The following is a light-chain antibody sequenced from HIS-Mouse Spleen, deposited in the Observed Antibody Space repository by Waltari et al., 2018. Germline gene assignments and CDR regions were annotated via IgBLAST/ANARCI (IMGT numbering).Light chain of an antibody. Sequence: SSELTQDPAVSVALGQTVRITCPGDSLRSYYARWYQQKPGQAPVLVIYGKNNRPSGIPDRVSGSSSGNTASLTITGAQAEDEADYYCNSRDSSGNHWVFGGGTKLTVL. CDR3: NSRDSSGNHWV. V-gene: IGLV3-19*01. CDR2: GKN. J-gene: IGLJ3*02. CDR1: SLRSYY.